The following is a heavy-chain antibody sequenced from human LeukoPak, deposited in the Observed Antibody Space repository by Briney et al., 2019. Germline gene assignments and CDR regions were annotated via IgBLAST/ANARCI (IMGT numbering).Heavy chain of an antibody. D-gene: IGHD3-3*01. CDR2: INWNGGST. Sequence: GGSLRLSCAASGFTFDDYGMSWVRQAPGKGLEWVSGINWNGGSTGYADSVKGRFTISRDNAKNSLYLQMNSLRAEDTAVYYCAREGSDFWSGYSKGYFDYWGQGTLVTVSS. CDR1: GFTFDDYG. CDR3: AREGSDFWSGYSKGYFDY. J-gene: IGHJ4*02. V-gene: IGHV3-20*04.